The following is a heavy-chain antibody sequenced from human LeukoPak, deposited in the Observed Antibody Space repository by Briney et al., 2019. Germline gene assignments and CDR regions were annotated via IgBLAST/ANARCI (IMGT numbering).Heavy chain of an antibody. CDR3: ARRGVRLLGSMDV. CDR2: IYYSGST. D-gene: IGHD3-3*01. V-gene: IGHV4-61*01. Sequence: SETLSLTCTVSGGSVSSGSYYWSWIRQPPGKGLEWIGYIYYSGSTNYNPSLKSRVTISVDTSKNQFSLKLSSVTAADTAVYYCARRGVRLLGSMDVWGQGTTVTVSS. J-gene: IGHJ6*02. CDR1: GGSVSSGSYY.